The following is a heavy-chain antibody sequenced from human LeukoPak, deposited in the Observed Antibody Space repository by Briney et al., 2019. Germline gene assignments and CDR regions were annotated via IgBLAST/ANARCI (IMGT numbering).Heavy chain of an antibody. Sequence: TSGTLSLTCAVSGGSVSSSNWWSWVRQPPGKGLEWIGAIYHSGTTTYNPSLKSRVTISVDKSKNQFSLKLSSVTAVDTAVYYCARRGDGYGHFDFWGQGTLVTVSS. CDR2: IYHSGTT. J-gene: IGHJ4*02. D-gene: IGHD5-24*01. CDR1: GGSVSSSNW. CDR3: ARRGDGYGHFDF. V-gene: IGHV4-4*02.